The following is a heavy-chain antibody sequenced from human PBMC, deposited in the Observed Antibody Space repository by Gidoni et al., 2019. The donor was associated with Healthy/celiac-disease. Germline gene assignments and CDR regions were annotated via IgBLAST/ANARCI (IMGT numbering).Heavy chain of an antibody. J-gene: IGHJ6*03. CDR1: GFTVSSNY. CDR3: ARDVQEARVVGYMDV. Sequence: EVQLVETGGGLIQPGGSLRLSCAASGFTVSSNYMSWVRQAPGKGLEWVSVIYSGGSTYYADSVKGRFTISRDNSKNTLYLQMNSLRAEDTAVYYCARDVQEARVVGYMDVWGKGTTVTVSS. CDR2: IYSGGST. V-gene: IGHV3-53*02. D-gene: IGHD2-2*01.